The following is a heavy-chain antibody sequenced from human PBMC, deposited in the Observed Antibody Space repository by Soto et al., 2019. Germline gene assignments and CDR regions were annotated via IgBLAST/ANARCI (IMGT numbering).Heavy chain of an antibody. J-gene: IGHJ6*02. CDR1: GYTFTSYA. CDR2: INASNGNT. D-gene: IGHD3-3*01. CDR3: ARGYDFWSGYWPGNYYYGTDV. V-gene: IGHV1-3*01. Sequence: GASVKVSCKASGYTFTSYAMHWVRQAPGQRLEWMGWINASNGNTKYAQKFQGRVTITTDTSTSTAYMELSSLRSEDTAVYYCARGYDFWSGYWPGNYYYGTDVWGQGTTVTVSS.